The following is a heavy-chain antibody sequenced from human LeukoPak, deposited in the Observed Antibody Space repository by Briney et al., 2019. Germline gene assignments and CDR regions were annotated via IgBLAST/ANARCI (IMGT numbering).Heavy chain of an antibody. D-gene: IGHD6-6*01. CDR1: GGTFSSYA. Sequence: SVKVSCKASGGTFSSYAISWVRQAPGQGLEWMGGIIPIFGTANYAQKFQGRVTITTDESTSTAYMALSSLRSEDTAVYYCARHEYSSSSPDYWGQGTLVTVSS. CDR3: ARHEYSSSSPDY. V-gene: IGHV1-69*05. J-gene: IGHJ4*02. CDR2: IIPIFGTA.